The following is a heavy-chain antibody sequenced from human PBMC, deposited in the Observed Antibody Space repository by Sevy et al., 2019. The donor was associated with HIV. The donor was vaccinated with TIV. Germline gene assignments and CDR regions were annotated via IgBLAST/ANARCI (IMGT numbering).Heavy chain of an antibody. V-gene: IGHV1-2*02. CDR1: GYTFTDYY. D-gene: IGHD3-10*01. J-gene: IGHJ4*02. CDR3: ARFYYGSGSYFYDY. Sequence: ASVKVSCKASGYTFTDYYMHWVRQAPGQGLEWMGWINHNSGGTNHAQKFQGRVTMTRDTSISTAYMELSRLRSDDTAVYYCARFYYGSGSYFYDYWGQGTLVTVSS. CDR2: INHNSGGT.